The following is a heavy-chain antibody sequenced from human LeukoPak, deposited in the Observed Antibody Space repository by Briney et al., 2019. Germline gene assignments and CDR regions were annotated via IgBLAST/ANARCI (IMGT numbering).Heavy chain of an antibody. CDR1: GFTFSSYA. V-gene: IGHV3-30-3*01. J-gene: IGHJ3*02. CDR2: ISYDGSNK. D-gene: IGHD3-16*01. Sequence: PGGSLRLSCAASGFTFSSYAMHWVRQAPGKGLEWVAVISYDGSNKYYADSVKGRFTTSRDNSKNTLYLQMNSLRAEDTAVYYCARSPPPIGAFDIWGQGTMVTVSS. CDR3: ARSPPPIGAFDI.